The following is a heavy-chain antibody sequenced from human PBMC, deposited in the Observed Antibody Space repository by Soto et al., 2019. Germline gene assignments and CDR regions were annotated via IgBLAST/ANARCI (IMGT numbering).Heavy chain of an antibody. Sequence: QVQLQQWGAGLLKPSETLSLTCAVYGWSFSGYYWTWIRQPPGKRLEWIGEINHSESTNYTPSLKSRVTMSVDTSKNQVSLRLSAETAAVTAVYYCARGGGCSGGSCYPVDYWKQGTLVTVSS. CDR2: INHSEST. CDR1: GWSFSGYY. J-gene: IGHJ4*02. V-gene: IGHV4-34*01. CDR3: ARGGGCSGGSCYPVDY. D-gene: IGHD2-15*01.